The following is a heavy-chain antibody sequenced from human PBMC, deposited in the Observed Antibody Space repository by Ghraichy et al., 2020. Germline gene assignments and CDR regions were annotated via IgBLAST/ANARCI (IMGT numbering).Heavy chain of an antibody. CDR2: IVVGSDNT. CDR1: GFTFTSSA. CDR3: AALGFVSPDVFDI. V-gene: IGHV1-58*01. Sequence: SVKVSCKTCGFTFTSSAVQWVRQARGQRLEWIGWIVVGSDNTNYAQKFQERVTITRDMSTSTAYMELSSLRSEDTAVYYCAALGFVSPDVFDIWGQGTMVTVSS. J-gene: IGHJ3*02.